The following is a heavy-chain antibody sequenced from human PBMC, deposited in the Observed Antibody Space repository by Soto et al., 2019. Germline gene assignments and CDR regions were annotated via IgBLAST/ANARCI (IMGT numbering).Heavy chain of an antibody. CDR1: GFPLSNSGLD. D-gene: IGHD6-6*01. CDR3: ARRRHYSNSPEYFFDY. V-gene: IGHV2-5*02. Sequence: QITLKESRPTLVKPTQTVTLTCTFSGFPLSNSGLDVGWILQPPGKSLEWLALIFWDDDKRYSPSLKSRHTITKYTSKKQVVLTMTNVDPLDTATDYCARRRHYSNSPEYFFDYWGQGTMVTVSS. CDR2: IFWDDDK. J-gene: IGHJ4*02.